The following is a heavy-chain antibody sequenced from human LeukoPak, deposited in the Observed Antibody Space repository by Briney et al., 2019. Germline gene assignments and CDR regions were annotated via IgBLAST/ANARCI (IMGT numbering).Heavy chain of an antibody. CDR3: ARDLYSDVNHFDY. V-gene: IGHV4-61*02. J-gene: IGHJ4*02. Sequence: PSQTLSLTCTVSGGSISSGSYYWSWIRQPAGKGLEWIGRIYTSGSTNYNPSLKSRVTISVDTSKNQFSLKLSSVTAADTAVYYCARDLYSDVNHFDYWGQGTLVTVYS. D-gene: IGHD4-17*01. CDR1: GGSISSGSYY. CDR2: IYTSGST.